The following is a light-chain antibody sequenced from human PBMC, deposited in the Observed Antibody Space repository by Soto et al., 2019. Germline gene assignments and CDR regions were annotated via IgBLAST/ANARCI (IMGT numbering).Light chain of an antibody. Sequence: EIVLTQSPGTLSLSPGERATLSCRASQSVSSSYLAWYQQNPGQAPRLLIYGASSRATGIPDRFSGSGSGTDFTLTISRLEPEDFAVYYCQQDGSSPLYTFGQGTKLEIK. CDR1: QSVSSSY. CDR2: GAS. J-gene: IGKJ2*01. V-gene: IGKV3-20*01. CDR3: QQDGSSPLYT.